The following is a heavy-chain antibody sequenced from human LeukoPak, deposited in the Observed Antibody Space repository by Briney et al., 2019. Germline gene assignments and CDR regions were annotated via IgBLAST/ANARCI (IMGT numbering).Heavy chain of an antibody. J-gene: IGHJ3*02. D-gene: IGHD3-3*01. CDR2: ISSSSSYI. Sequence: PGGSLRLSCAASGFTFSSYSMNWVRQAPGKGLEWVSSISSSSSYIYYADSVKGRFTISRDNAKNSLYLQMNSLRPEDTAVYYCAGGGASYYDFWHAFDIWGQGTMVTVSS. V-gene: IGHV3-21*01. CDR1: GFTFSSYS. CDR3: AGGGASYYDFWHAFDI.